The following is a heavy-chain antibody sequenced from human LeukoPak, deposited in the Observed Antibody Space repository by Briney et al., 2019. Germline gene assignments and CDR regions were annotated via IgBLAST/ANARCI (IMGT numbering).Heavy chain of an antibody. D-gene: IGHD3-10*01. CDR2: IYFGDSDT. Sequence: GEPVKTSCQAPGNNYWIAWVRQMPGKGLEGLGIIYFGDSDTRYSPSVEGRLTMSVDKSISTAYLQLSSLKASDTAIYFCGRHSYGLDYWGQGTLVTVSS. J-gene: IGHJ4*02. V-gene: IGHV5-51*01. CDR3: GRHSYGLDY. CDR1: GNNYW.